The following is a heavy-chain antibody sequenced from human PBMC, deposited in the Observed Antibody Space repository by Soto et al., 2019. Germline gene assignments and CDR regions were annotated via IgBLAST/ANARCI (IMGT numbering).Heavy chain of an antibody. Sequence: SETIYFTSAVYGGAFICYYWSWIRERPGKGLEWIGEINHSGSTNYNPSLKSRVTISVDTSKNQFSLKLGSVTASDTAVYYCARGSQRYFDSSGHYSRHYYLDYWGQGDLVTVSS. D-gene: IGHD3-22*01. CDR1: GGAFICYY. CDR2: INHSGST. J-gene: IGHJ4*02. CDR3: ARGSQRYFDSSGHYSRHYYLDY. V-gene: IGHV4-34*01.